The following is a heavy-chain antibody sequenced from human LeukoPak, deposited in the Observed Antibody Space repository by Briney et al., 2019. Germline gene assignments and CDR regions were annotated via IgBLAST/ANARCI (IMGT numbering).Heavy chain of an antibody. CDR2: INPSGGST. CDR3: ARGWEDYYDSSGYYGYFDY. V-gene: IGHV1-46*01. D-gene: IGHD3-22*01. CDR1: GYTFTSYY. Sequence: ASVKVSCKASGYTFTSYYMHWVRQAPGQGLEWMGIINPSGGSTSYAQKFQGRVTMTRDMSTGTVYMELSSLRSEDTVVYYCARGWEDYYDSSGYYGYFDYWGQGTLVTVSS. J-gene: IGHJ4*02.